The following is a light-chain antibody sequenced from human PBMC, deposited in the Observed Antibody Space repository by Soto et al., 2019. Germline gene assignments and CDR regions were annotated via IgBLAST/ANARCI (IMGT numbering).Light chain of an antibody. J-gene: IGLJ2*01. Sequence: QSALTQPASVSWSPGQSITISCTGTSSDVGSYNLVSWYQQHPGKAPKLMIYEGSKRPSGVSNRFSRSKSGNTASLTISGLQAEDEADYYCCSYAGSSTPVVFGGGTKLTVL. CDR2: EGS. CDR3: CSYAGSSTPVV. CDR1: SSDVGSYNL. V-gene: IGLV2-23*01.